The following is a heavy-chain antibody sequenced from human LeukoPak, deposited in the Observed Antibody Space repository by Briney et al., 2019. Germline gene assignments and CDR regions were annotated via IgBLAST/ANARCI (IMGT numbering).Heavy chain of an antibody. CDR2: IYYSGST. Sequence: SETLSLTCSVSGGSISGYYWSWIRQSPGKGLVWIGYIYYSGSTNYNPSLKSRVTISADMSKNQFSLKLNSVTAADTALYYCARHFTYYYDSSGYPRDIFDIWGRGTMVTVSS. CDR3: ARHFTYYYDSSGYPRDIFDI. D-gene: IGHD3-22*01. V-gene: IGHV4-59*08. J-gene: IGHJ3*02. CDR1: GGSISGYY.